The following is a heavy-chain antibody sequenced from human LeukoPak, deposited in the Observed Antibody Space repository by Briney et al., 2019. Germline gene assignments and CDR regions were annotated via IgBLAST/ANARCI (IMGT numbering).Heavy chain of an antibody. CDR2: ISSSSSYT. J-gene: IGHJ4*02. CDR3: ARDKSYYYDSSGYSVDSDY. Sequence: GGSLRLSCAASGFTFSSYSMNWVRQAPGKGLEWVSSISSSSSYTYYADSVKGRFTISRDNAKNSLYLQMNSLRAEDTAVYYCARDKSYYYDSSGYSVDSDYWGQGTLVTVSS. CDR1: GFTFSSYS. V-gene: IGHV3-21*01. D-gene: IGHD3-22*01.